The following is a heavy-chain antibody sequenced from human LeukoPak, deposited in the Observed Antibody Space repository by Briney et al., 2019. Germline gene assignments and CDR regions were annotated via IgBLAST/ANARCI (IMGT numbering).Heavy chain of an antibody. D-gene: IGHD4-17*01. CDR2: MQTSGST. CDR3: AGGTGYDYGDFYWYFDL. CDR1: GGSITSGNYY. J-gene: IGHJ2*01. V-gene: IGHV4-61*02. Sequence: SQTLSLTCTVSGGSITSGNYYWSWIRQPAGKGLEWIGRMQTSGSTNYNPSLKSRVTIVDTSKNQFSLKLSSVTAADTAVYYCAGGTGYDYGDFYWYFDLWGRGTLVTVSS.